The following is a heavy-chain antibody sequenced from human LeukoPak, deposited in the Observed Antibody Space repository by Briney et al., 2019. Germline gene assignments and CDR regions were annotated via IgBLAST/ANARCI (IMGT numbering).Heavy chain of an antibody. CDR3: ARALGYSYGYAVDY. D-gene: IGHD5-18*01. V-gene: IGHV3-48*01. CDR1: GFIFSNYN. CDR2: ISSSSGTI. J-gene: IGHJ4*02. Sequence: PGGSLRLSCAASGFIFSNYNMNWVRQTPGKGLEWLSYISSSSGTIYYADSVKGRITISGDNAKNSLYLQMNSLRAEDTAVYYCARALGYSYGYAVDYWGQGTLVTVSS.